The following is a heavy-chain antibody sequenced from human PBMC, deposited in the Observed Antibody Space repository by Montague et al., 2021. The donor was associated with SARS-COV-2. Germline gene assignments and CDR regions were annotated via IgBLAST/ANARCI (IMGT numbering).Heavy chain of an antibody. J-gene: IGHJ4*02. Sequence: SEILSLTCTVSGSSISTYYWSWIRQPPGKGLEWIGYIYYTGSTKYNPSLKSRVTMSLDRPTNRFSLRLNSVTAADTAMYYCARAQNTCFIANCVNYFDFWGLGAQVTVSS. V-gene: IGHV4-59*01. CDR2: IYYTGST. CDR1: GSSISTYY. CDR3: ARAQNTCFIANCVNYFDF. D-gene: IGHD1-1*01.